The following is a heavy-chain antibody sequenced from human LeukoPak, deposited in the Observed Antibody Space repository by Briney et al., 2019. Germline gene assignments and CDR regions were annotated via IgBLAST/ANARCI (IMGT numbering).Heavy chain of an antibody. CDR2: ISSSSSTI. Sequence: GGSLRLSCAASGFTFSSYSMNWVRQAPGKGLEWVSYISSSSSTIYYADSVKGRFTISRDNAKNSLYLQMNSLRAEDTAVYYCARRKVGYCSSTSCYRDNYYYYMDVWGKGTTVTVSS. CDR1: GFTFSSYS. J-gene: IGHJ6*03. D-gene: IGHD2-2*03. V-gene: IGHV3-48*04. CDR3: ARRKVGYCSSTSCYRDNYYYYMDV.